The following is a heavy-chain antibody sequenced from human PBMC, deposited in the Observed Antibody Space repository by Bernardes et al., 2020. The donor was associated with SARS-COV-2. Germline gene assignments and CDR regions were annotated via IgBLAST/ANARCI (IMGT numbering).Heavy chain of an antibody. CDR2: IDSSGSV. J-gene: IGHJ5*02. Sequence: SETLSLTCSVSGSSISRQYWSWIRQPAGERLEWLGRIDSSGSVNYNPSLMGRVSMSVDTSKNQISLKLYSVTAADTALYFCARDYIGSVDWFDPWGQGTLVTVSS. CDR3: ARDYIGSVDWFDP. V-gene: IGHV4-4*07. D-gene: IGHD1-26*01. CDR1: GSSISRQY.